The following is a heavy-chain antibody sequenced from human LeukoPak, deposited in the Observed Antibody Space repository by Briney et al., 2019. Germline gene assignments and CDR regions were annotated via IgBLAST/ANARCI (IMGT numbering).Heavy chain of an antibody. J-gene: IGHJ3*02. Sequence: ASVKVSCKASGYTFTGYYMHWVRQAPGQGLEWMGWINPNSGGTNYAQKFQGRVTMTRDTSISTAYMELSRLRSDDTAVYYCASRRDYDFWSGYYSEAFDIWGQGTMVTVSS. CDR3: ASRRDYDFWSGYYSEAFDI. D-gene: IGHD3-3*01. CDR1: GYTFTGYY. CDR2: INPNSGGT. V-gene: IGHV1-2*02.